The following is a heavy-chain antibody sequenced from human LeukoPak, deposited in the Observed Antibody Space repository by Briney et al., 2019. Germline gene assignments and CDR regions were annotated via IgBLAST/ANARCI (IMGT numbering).Heavy chain of an antibody. Sequence: ASVKVSCKASGYTLTGYYMHWVRQAPGQGLEWMGWINPNSGGTNYAQKFQGRVTMTRDTSISTAYMELSRLRSDDTAVYYCARDRCSSTSCYAHFDYWGQGTLVTVSS. CDR1: GYTLTGYY. V-gene: IGHV1-2*02. J-gene: IGHJ4*02. CDR2: INPNSGGT. CDR3: ARDRCSSTSCYAHFDY. D-gene: IGHD2-2*01.